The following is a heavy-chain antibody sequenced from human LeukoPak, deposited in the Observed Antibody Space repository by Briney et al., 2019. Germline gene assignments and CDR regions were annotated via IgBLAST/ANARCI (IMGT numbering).Heavy chain of an antibody. CDR2: ISAYSGNT. D-gene: IGHD6-19*01. CDR1: GYTFTTYG. Sequence: ASVKVSCKASGYTFTTYGISWVRQAPGQGLEWMGWISAYSGNTNYAQKVQGRVTMTTHTPTSTAYMELRSLRSDDAAVYYCARGDGSGWPNFDYWGQGTLVTVSS. J-gene: IGHJ4*02. V-gene: IGHV1-18*01. CDR3: ARGDGSGWPNFDY.